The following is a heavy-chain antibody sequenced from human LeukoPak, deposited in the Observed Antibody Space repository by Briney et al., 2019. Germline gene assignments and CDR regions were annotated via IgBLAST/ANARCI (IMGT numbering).Heavy chain of an antibody. D-gene: IGHD3-16*01. V-gene: IGHV3-48*03. J-gene: IGHJ4*02. Sequence: GGSLRLSCVGSGFTFSSYEMNWVSQAPGKGLEWVSYISSSGSTIYYSDSVKGRFTISRDNAKNSLYLQMNSLRAEDTAVYYCARKPPDYPFDYWGQGTLVTVSS. CDR3: ARKPPDYPFDY. CDR1: GFTFSSYE. CDR2: ISSSGSTI.